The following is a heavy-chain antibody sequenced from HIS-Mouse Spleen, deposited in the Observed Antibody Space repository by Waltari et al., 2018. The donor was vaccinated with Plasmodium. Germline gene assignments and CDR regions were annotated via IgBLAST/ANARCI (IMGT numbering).Heavy chain of an antibody. J-gene: IGHJ4*02. CDR3: ASSGSGSYYY. V-gene: IGHV4-34*01. D-gene: IGHD3-10*01. Sequence: QVQLQQWGADLLQPSETLSLTCAVYGGSISGYYWSWIRQPPGKGLEWIGEINHSGSTNYNPSLKSRVTISVDTSKNQFSLKLSSVTAADTAVYYCASSGSGSYYYWGQGTLVTVSS. CDR1: GGSISGYY. CDR2: INHSGST.